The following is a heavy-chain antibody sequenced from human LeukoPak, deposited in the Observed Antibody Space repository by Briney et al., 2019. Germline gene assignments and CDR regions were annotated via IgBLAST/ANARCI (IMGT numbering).Heavy chain of an antibody. CDR1: GFTFDDYA. D-gene: IGHD6-19*01. V-gene: IGHV3-9*01. CDR2: ISWNSGSI. J-gene: IGHJ4*02. CDR3: AKAYEVGSGWYSSPLDY. Sequence: PGGSLRLSCAASGFTFDDYAMHWVRQAPGKGLEWVSGISWNSGSIGYADSVKGRFTISRDNAKNSLYLQMNSLRAEDTALYYCAKAYEVGSGWYSSPLDYWGQGTLVTVSS.